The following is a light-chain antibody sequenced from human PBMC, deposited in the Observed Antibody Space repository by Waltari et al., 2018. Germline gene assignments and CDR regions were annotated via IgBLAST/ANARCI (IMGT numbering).Light chain of an antibody. CDR2: GVS. J-gene: IGKJ2*01. Sequence: EIVMTQSPATLSLSPGERATLSCRASQSVSSNLAWYQQKPGQAPRLLNYGVSIRVTGIPARFSGSGSGKEFTLTVSSLQYEDFAVYYCQQYNNWPPYTFGQGTKLEI. V-gene: IGKV3-15*01. CDR1: QSVSSN. CDR3: QQYNNWPPYT.